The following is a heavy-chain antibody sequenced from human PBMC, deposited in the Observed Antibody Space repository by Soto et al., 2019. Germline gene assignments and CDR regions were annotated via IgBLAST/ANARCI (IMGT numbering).Heavy chain of an antibody. CDR1: GFTFSNYW. Sequence: EVQLVESGGGLVQPGGSLRLSCAASGFTFSNYWMHWVRQAPGKGPVWVSRINTDGSTTNYADSVKGRFTISRDSAKNTLYLQTNGLGAEDTAVYYCARDLGGYASHWGQGTLVTVSS. CDR2: INTDGSTT. V-gene: IGHV3-74*01. CDR3: ARDLGGYASH. J-gene: IGHJ4*02. D-gene: IGHD3-16*01.